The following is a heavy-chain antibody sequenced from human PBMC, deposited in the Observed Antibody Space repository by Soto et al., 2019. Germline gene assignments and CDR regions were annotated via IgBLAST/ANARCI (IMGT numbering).Heavy chain of an antibody. CDR2: ISGSGGST. CDR1: GFTFSSYA. V-gene: IGHV3-23*01. Sequence: GGSLRLSCAASGFTFSSYAMSWVRQAPGKGLEWVSAISGSGGSTYYADSVKGRFTISRDNSKNTLYLQMNSLRAEDTDVYYCANSGSSYYYYMDVWGKGTTVTVSS. D-gene: IGHD1-26*01. CDR3: ANSGSSYYYYMDV. J-gene: IGHJ6*03.